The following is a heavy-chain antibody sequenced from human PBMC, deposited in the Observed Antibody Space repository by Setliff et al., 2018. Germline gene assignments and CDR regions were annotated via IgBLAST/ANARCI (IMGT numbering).Heavy chain of an antibody. CDR1: GGSISSSSYY. D-gene: IGHD1-26*01. Sequence: LSLTCTVSGGSISSSSYYWGWIRQPPGKGLEWIGSIHYSGSTYYNPSLKSRVTISIDTSKNQFSLKLSSVTAADTAVYYCARGGDSGSYFLANHDAFDIWGQGTVVTVSS. CDR2: IHYSGST. J-gene: IGHJ3*02. V-gene: IGHV4-39*07. CDR3: ARGGDSGSYFLANHDAFDI.